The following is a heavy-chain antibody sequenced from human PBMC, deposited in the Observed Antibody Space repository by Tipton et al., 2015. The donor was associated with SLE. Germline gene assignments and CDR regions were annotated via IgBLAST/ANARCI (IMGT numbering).Heavy chain of an antibody. CDR1: GYTFTSHD. D-gene: IGHD1-26*01. Sequence: QLVQSGAEVKKPGASVKVSCKASGYTFTSHDINWVRQATGQGLEWMGSMNPNSGNTVYAQRFLGRVTMTRNTSISTAYMELTSLRSGDTAVYYCAGGVEGGVYNYYYYMDVWGKGTTVTVSS. CDR2: MNPNSGNT. J-gene: IGHJ6*03. CDR3: AGGVEGGVYNYYYYMDV. V-gene: IGHV1-8*01.